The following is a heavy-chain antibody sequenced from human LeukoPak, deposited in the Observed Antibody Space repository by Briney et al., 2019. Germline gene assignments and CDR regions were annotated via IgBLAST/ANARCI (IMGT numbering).Heavy chain of an antibody. J-gene: IGHJ4*02. V-gene: IGHV4-39*01. D-gene: IGHD1-26*01. Sequence: SETLSLTCTVSSGSISSTSYYWGWIRQPPGMGLEWIGSMYYSGSTYYNPSLKSRVTISVDTSKSQFSLKLSSVTAADTAVYYCASVGATTPPTFDYWGQGTLVTVSS. CDR3: ASVGATTPPTFDY. CDR1: SGSISSTSYY. CDR2: MYYSGST.